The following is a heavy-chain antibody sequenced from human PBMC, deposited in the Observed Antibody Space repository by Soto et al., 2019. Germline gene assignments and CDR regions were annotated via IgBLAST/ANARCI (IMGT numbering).Heavy chain of an antibody. V-gene: IGHV3-23*01. CDR3: AKVVHATYYYYYGMDV. Sequence: GGSLRLSCAASGFTFSSYAMSWVRQAPGKGLEWVSAISGSGGSTYYADSVKGRFTISRDNSKNTLYLQMNSLRAEDTAVYYCAKVVHATYYYYYGMDVWGQGTTVTVSS. CDR2: ISGSGGST. CDR1: GFTFSSYA. J-gene: IGHJ6*02.